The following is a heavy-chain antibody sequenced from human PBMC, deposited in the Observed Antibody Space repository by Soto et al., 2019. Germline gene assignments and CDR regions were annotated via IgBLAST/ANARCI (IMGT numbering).Heavy chain of an antibody. V-gene: IGHV1-8*01. CDR1: GYTFTEYV. J-gene: IGHJ4*02. CDR3: EVTTGY. Sequence: GASVKVSCKTSGYTFTEYVINWVRQAPGQGLEYMGWVSPENRNAGYAPQFRGRVSMTADTSINTVYLELTTLTYEDTAVYYCEVTTGYWGQGTMVTVSS. D-gene: IGHD4-17*01. CDR2: VSPENRNA.